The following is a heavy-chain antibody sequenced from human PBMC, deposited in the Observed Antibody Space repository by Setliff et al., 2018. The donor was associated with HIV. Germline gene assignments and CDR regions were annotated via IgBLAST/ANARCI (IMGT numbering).Heavy chain of an antibody. V-gene: IGHV4-39*01. J-gene: IGHJ5*02. CDR2: IFSTGNT. CDR1: GGSISSSTYY. CDR3: ARSFAPRDSNGWYRFDP. Sequence: KASETLSLTCSVSGGSISSSTYYWGWIRQPPGKGLEWIGDIFSTGNTYYNPSLKSRVAISVDTSENQFSLKLNSVTALDTAVYYCARSFAPRDSNGWYRFDPWGQGTLVTVSS. D-gene: IGHD6-19*01.